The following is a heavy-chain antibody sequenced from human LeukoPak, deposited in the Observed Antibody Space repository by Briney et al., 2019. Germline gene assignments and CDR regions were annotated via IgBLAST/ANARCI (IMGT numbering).Heavy chain of an antibody. Sequence: PSETLSLTCTVSGGSINNGDNYWSWIRQPPGKGPEWIGFIYYRGTAYYNSSLKSRVTISIDTSKNQFSLKLTSVTAADTAVYFCARIQGNGYYGWDFFDYWGQGVLVTVSS. CDR3: ARIQGNGYYGWDFFDY. CDR2: IYYRGTA. CDR1: GGSINNGDNY. D-gene: IGHD3-10*01. V-gene: IGHV4-30-4*01. J-gene: IGHJ4*02.